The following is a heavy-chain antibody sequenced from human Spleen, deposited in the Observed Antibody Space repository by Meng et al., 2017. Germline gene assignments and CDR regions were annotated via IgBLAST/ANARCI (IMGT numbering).Heavy chain of an antibody. CDR3: ARSPKPSTGSGWTDYFDY. V-gene: IGHV4-61*02. D-gene: IGHD6-19*01. J-gene: IGHJ4*02. Sequence: SETLSLTCTVSGGSISSGYYYWSWIRQPAGKGLEWIGRIYPSGSTIYNPSLKSRVTISVDTSKNQFSLKLSSVTAADTTVYYCARSPKPSTGSGWTDYFDYWGQGTLVTVSS. CDR2: IYPSGST. CDR1: GGSISSGYYY.